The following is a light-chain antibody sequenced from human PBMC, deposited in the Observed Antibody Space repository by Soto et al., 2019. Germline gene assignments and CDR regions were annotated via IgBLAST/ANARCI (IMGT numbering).Light chain of an antibody. Sequence: QSALTQPASVSGSPGQSITISCSDVGPYNSVSWYQHHRGKAPKLIIYEVKNRPSGVSNRFSGSRSGNTASLTISGLQTEDDSDYYCSSYTSANGLIFGGGTKVTVL. J-gene: IGLJ2*01. CDR2: EVK. CDR3: SSYTSANGLI. CDR1: DVGPYNS. V-gene: IGLV2-14*01.